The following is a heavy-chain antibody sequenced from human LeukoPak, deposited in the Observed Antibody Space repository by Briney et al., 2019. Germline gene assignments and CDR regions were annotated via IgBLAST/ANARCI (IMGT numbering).Heavy chain of an antibody. CDR2: IYPGDSDT. V-gene: IGHV5-51*01. CDR1: GYSFTSYW. D-gene: IGHD3-9*01. J-gene: IGHJ3*02. CDR3: ARAYYDILTGYYLDAFDI. Sequence: GESLKISCKGSGYSFTSYWIGWVLQMPGKGLEWMGIIYPGDSDTRYSPSFQGQATISADKSISTAYLQWSSLKASDTAMYYCARAYYDILTGYYLDAFDIWGQGTMVTVSS.